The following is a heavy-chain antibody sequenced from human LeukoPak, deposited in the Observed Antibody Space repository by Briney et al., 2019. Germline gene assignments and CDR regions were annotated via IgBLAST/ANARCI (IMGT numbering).Heavy chain of an antibody. V-gene: IGHV4-59*02. J-gene: IGHJ4*02. Sequence: SETLSLTCTVSGGSVSSYYWSWIRQPPGKGLEWIGYIYYSGSTNYNPSLKSRVTISVDTSKNQFSLKLSSVTAADTAVYYRARAEEGELPFIWGQGTLVTVSS. D-gene: IGHD1-7*01. CDR2: IYYSGST. CDR1: GGSVSSYY. CDR3: ARAEEGELPFI.